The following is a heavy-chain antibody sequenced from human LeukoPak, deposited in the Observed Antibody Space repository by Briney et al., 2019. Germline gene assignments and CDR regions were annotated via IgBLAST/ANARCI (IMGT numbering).Heavy chain of an antibody. J-gene: IGHJ4*02. CDR1: GYTLTELS. V-gene: IGHV1-24*01. CDR2: FDPEDGET. D-gene: IGHD5-18*01. CDR3: ATAKWDTAMGNFDY. Sequence: ASVKVSCKVSGYTLTELSMHWVRQAPGKGLEWMGGFDPEDGETIYAQKFQGRVTMTEDTSTDTAYMELSSLRSEDTAVYYCATAKWDTAMGNFDYWGQGTLVTVSS.